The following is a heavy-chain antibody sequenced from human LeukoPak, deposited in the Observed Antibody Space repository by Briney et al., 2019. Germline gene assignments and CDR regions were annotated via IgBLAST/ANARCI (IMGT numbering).Heavy chain of an antibody. CDR3: ARDWSYCSSTSCRNLNWFDP. CDR2: ISAYNGNT. CDR1: GYTFTSYG. V-gene: IGHV1-18*01. D-gene: IGHD2-2*01. Sequence: ASVKVSCKASGYTFTSYGISWVRQAPGQGLEWMGWISAYNGNTNYAQNPQGRVTMTTDTSTSTAYMELRSLRSDDTAVYYCARDWSYCSSTSCRNLNWFDPWGQGTLVTVSS. J-gene: IGHJ5*02.